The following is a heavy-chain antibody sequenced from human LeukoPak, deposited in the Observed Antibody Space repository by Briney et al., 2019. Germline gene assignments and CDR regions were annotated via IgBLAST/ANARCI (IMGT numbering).Heavy chain of an antibody. V-gene: IGHV4-39*01. J-gene: IGHJ5*02. CDR1: GGSISSSSYY. CDR2: IYYSWST. D-gene: IGHD2-2*02. Sequence: PSETLSLTCTVSGGSISSSSYYWGWIRQPPGKGLEWIGSIYYSWSTYYNPSLKSRVTISVDTSKNQFSLKLSSVTAADTAVYYCASRHCSSTSCYTSWFDPWGQGTLVTVSS. CDR3: ASRHCSSTSCYTSWFDP.